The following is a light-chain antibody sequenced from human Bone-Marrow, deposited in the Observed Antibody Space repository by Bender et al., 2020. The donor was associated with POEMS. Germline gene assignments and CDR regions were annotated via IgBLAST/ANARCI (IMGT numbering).Light chain of an antibody. V-gene: IGLV3-21*02. Sequence: SYELTQPSWVSVSPGQTARITCSGETLPDQYGHWYQQKTGQAPVLVVKDDSGRPSGIPERLSGSNSGNTATLTISRVEAGDEADYYCQVWDRSSDHVVFGGGTKLTVL. CDR2: DDS. CDR3: QVWDRSSDHVV. J-gene: IGLJ3*02. CDR1: TLPDQY.